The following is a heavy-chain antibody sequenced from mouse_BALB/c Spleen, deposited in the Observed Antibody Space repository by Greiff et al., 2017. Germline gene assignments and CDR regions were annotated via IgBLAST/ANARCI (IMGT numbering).Heavy chain of an antibody. J-gene: IGHJ4*01. V-gene: IGHV2-6-7*01. CDR3: ARDRGLLRLRYYAMDD. Sequence: VMLVESGPGLVAPSQSLSITCTVSGFSLTGYGVNWVRQPPGKGLEWLGMIWGDGSTDYNSALKSRLSISKDNSKSQVFLKMNSLQTDDTARYYCARDRGLLRLRYYAMDDWGQGTSVTVSS. CDR2: IWGDGST. D-gene: IGHD1-2*01. CDR1: GFSLTGYG.